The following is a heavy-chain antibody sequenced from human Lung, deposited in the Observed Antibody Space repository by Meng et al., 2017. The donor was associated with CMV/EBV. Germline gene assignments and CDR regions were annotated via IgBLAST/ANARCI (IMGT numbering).Heavy chain of an antibody. J-gene: IGHJ4*02. Sequence: GGSXRLXCAASGFTFSTYRMNWVRQAPGKGLEWVSSISSSSSYIYYADSVKGRFTISRDNAKNSLYLQMNSLRAEDTAVYYCARVLGYCSSTSCASDYWGQGKLV. CDR3: ARVLGYCSSTSCASDY. CDR1: GFTFSTYR. V-gene: IGHV3-21*01. D-gene: IGHD2-2*01. CDR2: ISSSSSYI.